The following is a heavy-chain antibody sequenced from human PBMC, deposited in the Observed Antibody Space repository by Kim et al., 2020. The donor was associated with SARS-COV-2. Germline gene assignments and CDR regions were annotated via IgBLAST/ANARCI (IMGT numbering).Heavy chain of an antibody. D-gene: IGHD3-10*01. Sequence: GRFTTSRDNAKNSLYLQMNSLRAEDTAVYYCAREGASLLLWFGTQGAFDIWGQGTMVTVSS. V-gene: IGHV3-11*06. CDR3: AREGASLLLWFGTQGAFDI. J-gene: IGHJ3*02.